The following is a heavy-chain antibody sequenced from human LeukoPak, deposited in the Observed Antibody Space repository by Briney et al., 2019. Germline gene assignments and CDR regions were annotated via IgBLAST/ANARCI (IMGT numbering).Heavy chain of an antibody. Sequence: GGSLRLSCAASGFTFSSYAMSWVRQAPGKGLEWVSAISGSGGSTHYADSVKGRFTISRDNSKNTLYLQMNSLRAEDTAVYYCAKGRDYPDAFDIWGQGTMVTVSS. D-gene: IGHD4-17*01. CDR3: AKGRDYPDAFDI. CDR2: ISGSGGST. J-gene: IGHJ3*02. CDR1: GFTFSSYA. V-gene: IGHV3-23*01.